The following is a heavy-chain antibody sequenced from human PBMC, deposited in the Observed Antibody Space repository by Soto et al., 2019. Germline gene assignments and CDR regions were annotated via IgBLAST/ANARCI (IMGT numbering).Heavy chain of an antibody. CDR1: GYSFTSYW. CDR2: IYPGDSDT. CDR3: ARRGQWLGHYYYYGMDV. D-gene: IGHD6-19*01. Sequence: GESLKISCKGSGYSFTSYWIGWVRQMPGKGLEWMGIIYPGDSDTRYSPSFQGQVTISADKSISTAYLQWSSLKASDTAMYYCARRGQWLGHYYYYGMDVWGQGTTGTVSS. V-gene: IGHV5-51*01. J-gene: IGHJ6*02.